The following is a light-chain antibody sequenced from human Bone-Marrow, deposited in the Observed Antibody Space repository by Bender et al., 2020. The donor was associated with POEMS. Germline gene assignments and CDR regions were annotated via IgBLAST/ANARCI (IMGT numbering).Light chain of an antibody. J-gene: IGLJ3*02. CDR1: SSDIGDYNY. V-gene: IGLV2-14*03. CDR2: GVS. CDR3: QSADSSRNSWVL. Sequence: QSALTQPASVSGSPGQSITISCTGTSSDIGDYNYVSWYQQHPGKVPKLMISGVSHRPSGVSSRFSGSKSGNTASLTISGLQAEDEADYYCQSADSSRNSWVLFGGGTKLTVL.